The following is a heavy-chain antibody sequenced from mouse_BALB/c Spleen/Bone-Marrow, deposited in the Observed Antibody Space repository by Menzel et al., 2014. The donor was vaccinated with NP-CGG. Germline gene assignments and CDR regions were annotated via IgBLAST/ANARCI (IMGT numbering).Heavy chain of an antibody. CDR2: ISYSGNA. D-gene: IGHD1-2*01. Sequence: EVQLQQSGPSLVKPSQTLSLTCSVTGDSITSSYWNWSRKFPWNKLEYMGYISYSGNAYYNPSLKSRISLTRDTSKNQYYLQLTSVTAEDTAANFCARGTGYHFDYWGQGTTLTVSS. J-gene: IGHJ2*01. CDR3: ARGTGYHFDY. V-gene: IGHV3-8*02. CDR1: GDSITSSY.